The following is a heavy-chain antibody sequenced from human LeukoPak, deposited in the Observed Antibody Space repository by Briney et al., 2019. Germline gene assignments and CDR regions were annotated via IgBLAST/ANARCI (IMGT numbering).Heavy chain of an antibody. CDR2: IIPIFGTA. D-gene: IGHD2-2*02. Sequence: SVKVSCKASGGTFSSYAISWVRQAPGQGLEWMGGIIPIFGTANYAQKFQGRVTTTADESTSTAYMELSSLRSEDTAVYYCAVGTVGTYTYDYWGQGTLVTVSS. CDR1: GGTFSSYA. CDR3: AVGTVGTYTYDY. V-gene: IGHV1-69*13. J-gene: IGHJ4*02.